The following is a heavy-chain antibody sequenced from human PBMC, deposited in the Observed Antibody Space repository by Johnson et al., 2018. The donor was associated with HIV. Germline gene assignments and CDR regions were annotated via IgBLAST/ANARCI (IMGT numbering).Heavy chain of an antibody. J-gene: IGHJ3*02. V-gene: IGHV3-20*04. CDR1: GFTFDDYG. D-gene: IGHD1-7*01. CDR3: ARDNWNYEDALGDAFDI. CDR2: INSDGSST. Sequence: VQLVESGGGVVRPGGSLRLSCAASGFTFDDYGMSWVRQVPGKGLEWVSRINSDGSSTSYADSVKGRITISRDNAKNTLYLQMNSLRAEDTAVYYGARDNWNYEDALGDAFDIWGQGTMVTVSS.